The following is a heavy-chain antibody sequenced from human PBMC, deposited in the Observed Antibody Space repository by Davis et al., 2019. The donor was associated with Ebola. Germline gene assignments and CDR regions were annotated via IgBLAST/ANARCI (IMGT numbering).Heavy chain of an antibody. J-gene: IGHJ6*02. V-gene: IGHV1-18*01. Sequence: ASVKVSCKASGYTFTSYGISWVRQAPGQGLEWMGWISAYNGNTNYAQKLQGRVTMTTDTSTSTAYMELRSLRSDDTAVYYCARGTSSYKYYYYGMDVWGQGTTVTVSS. CDR2: ISAYNGNT. D-gene: IGHD6-6*01. CDR1: GYTFTSYG. CDR3: ARGTSSYKYYYYGMDV.